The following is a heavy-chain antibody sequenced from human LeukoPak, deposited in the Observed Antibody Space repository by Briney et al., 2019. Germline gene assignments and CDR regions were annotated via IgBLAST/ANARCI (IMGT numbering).Heavy chain of an antibody. D-gene: IGHD3-10*01. CDR1: GYTLTELS. CDR3: ATVSALWFGEFGDCDY. CDR2: FDPEDGET. V-gene: IGHV1-24*01. J-gene: IGHJ4*02. Sequence: ASVTVSCKVSGYTLTELSMHWLRQPPGKGLEWMGGFDPEDGETSYGQKFQGRVTMTEDTSTDTGYMELSSLRSEDTAVYYGATVSALWFGEFGDCDYWGQGTLVTVSS.